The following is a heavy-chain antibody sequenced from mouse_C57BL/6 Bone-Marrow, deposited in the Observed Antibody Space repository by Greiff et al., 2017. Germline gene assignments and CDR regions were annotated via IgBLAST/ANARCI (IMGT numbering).Heavy chain of an antibody. D-gene: IGHD1-1*01. CDR2: IWTGGGT. CDR1: GFSLTSYA. J-gene: IGHJ1*03. Sequence: VQLQQSGPGLVAPSQSLSITCTVSGFSLTSYAISWVRQPPGKGLEWLGVIWTGGGTNYNSALKSRLSIRKDNSKSQVFSIMNSLQTDDTARYYGARSSYYCGSHFDVGGTGTTVTVSS. V-gene: IGHV2-9-1*01. CDR3: ARSSYYCGSHFDV.